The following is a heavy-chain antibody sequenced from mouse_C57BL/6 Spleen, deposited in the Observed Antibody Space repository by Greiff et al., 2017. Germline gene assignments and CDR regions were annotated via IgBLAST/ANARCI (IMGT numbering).Heavy chain of an antibody. CDR3: ARGGTTVVATHFDY. CDR1: GFTFSSYA. CDR2: ISDGGSYT. J-gene: IGHJ2*01. V-gene: IGHV5-4*03. Sequence: EVMLVESGGGLVKPGGSLKLSCAASGFTFSSYAMSWVRQTPEKRLEWVATISDGGSYTYYPDNVKGRFTISRDNAKNNLYLQMSHLKSEDTAMYYCARGGTTVVATHFDYWGQGTTLTVSS. D-gene: IGHD1-1*01.